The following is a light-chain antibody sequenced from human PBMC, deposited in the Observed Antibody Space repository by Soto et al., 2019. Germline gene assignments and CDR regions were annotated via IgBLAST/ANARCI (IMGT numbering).Light chain of an antibody. CDR1: QSVGSY. Sequence: EIVLTQSPATLSLSPGERATLSCRASQSVGSYLVWYQQKPGQAPRFLIYDASNRATGIPARFSGSGSGTDFTLTISRLEPEDFAVYYCQEYDGAPPITFGLGTRLEI. J-gene: IGKJ5*01. CDR3: QEYDGAPPIT. V-gene: IGKV3-11*01. CDR2: DAS.